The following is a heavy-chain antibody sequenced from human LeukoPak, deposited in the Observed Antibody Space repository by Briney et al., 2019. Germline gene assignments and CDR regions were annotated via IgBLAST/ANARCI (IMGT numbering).Heavy chain of an antibody. J-gene: IGHJ4*02. D-gene: IGHD1-26*01. Sequence: SATLSLTCTVSGYSISSGYYWGWIRQPPGKGLEWIGSIYHSGSTYYNPSLKSRVTISVDTSKNQFSLKLSSVTAADTAVYYCASESGSYYTFDYWGQGTLVTVSS. CDR1: GYSISSGYY. CDR2: IYHSGST. V-gene: IGHV4-38-2*02. CDR3: ASESGSYYTFDY.